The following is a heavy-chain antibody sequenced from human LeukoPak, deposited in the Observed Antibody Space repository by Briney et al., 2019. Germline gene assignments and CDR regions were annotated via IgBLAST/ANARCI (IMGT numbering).Heavy chain of an antibody. CDR3: AKDFLGRGDFWLGFDP. CDR1: GFTFSSYA. J-gene: IGHJ5*02. V-gene: IGHV3-23*01. D-gene: IGHD3-3*01. Sequence: GGSLRLSCAASGFTFSSYAMSWVRQAPGKGLEWVSAISGSGGSTYYADSVKGRFTISRDNSKNTLYLQMNSLRAEDTAVYYCAKDFLGRGDFWLGFDPWGQGTLVTVPS. CDR2: ISGSGGST.